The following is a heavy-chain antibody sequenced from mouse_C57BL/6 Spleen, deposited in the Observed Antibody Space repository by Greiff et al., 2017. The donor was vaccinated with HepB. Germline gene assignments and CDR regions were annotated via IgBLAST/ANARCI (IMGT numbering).Heavy chain of an antibody. J-gene: IGHJ2*01. Sequence: EVQRVESGGGLVKPGGSLKLSCAASGFTFSDYGMHWVRQAPEKGLEWVAYISSGSSTIYYADTVKGRFTISRDKAKNTLFVQMTSLRSEDTAMYYCATMGGNSYRSYLDYWGQGTTLTVSS. V-gene: IGHV5-17*01. CDR1: GFTFSDYG. CDR2: ISSGSSTI. D-gene: IGHD1-1*01. CDR3: ATMGGNSYRSYLDY.